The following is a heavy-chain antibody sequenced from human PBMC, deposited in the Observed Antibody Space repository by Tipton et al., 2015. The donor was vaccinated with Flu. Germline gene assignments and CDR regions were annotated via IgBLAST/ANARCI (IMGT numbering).Heavy chain of an antibody. J-gene: IGHJ4*02. CDR1: GFTFNTYW. D-gene: IGHD2-15*01. V-gene: IGHV3-7*01. Sequence: QLVQSGGGLVQPGGSRRLSCAASGFTFNTYWMSWVRQSPGRGLEWVASMDKDGSERDYSDSVEGRFTVSRDNAKNSVFLHMSSLRAEDTAVYYCARISWDILVVPNATPCPYFDFWGQGTLVTVSS. CDR2: MDKDGSER. CDR3: ARISWDILVVPNATPCPYFDF.